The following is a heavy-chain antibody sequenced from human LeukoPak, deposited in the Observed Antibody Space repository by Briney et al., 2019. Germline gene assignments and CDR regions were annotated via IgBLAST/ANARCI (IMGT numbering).Heavy chain of an antibody. Sequence: PSQTLSLTWAVAGGSISTIGYAWSWIRRPPVKGLEWIGYIFPTGSTSYSPSLKSRITISLDRSKNLFSMTLNSVTAADTAVYYCARMAGRTLDHWGQGTLVTVSS. D-gene: IGHD1-7*01. V-gene: IGHV4-30-2*01. J-gene: IGHJ4*02. CDR1: GGSISTIGYA. CDR3: ARMAGRTLDH. CDR2: IFPTGST.